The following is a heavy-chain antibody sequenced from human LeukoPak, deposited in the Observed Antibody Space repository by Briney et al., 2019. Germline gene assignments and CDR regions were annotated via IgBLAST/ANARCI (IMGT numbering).Heavy chain of an antibody. D-gene: IGHD3-3*01. V-gene: IGHV1-24*01. CDR3: ATSLTTRITIFGVVTPPWY. CDR1: GYTLTELS. J-gene: IGHJ4*02. Sequence: ASVKVSCKVSGYTLTELSMHWVRQAPGKGLEWMGGFDPEDGETIYAQKFQGRVTMTGDTSTDTAYMELSSLRSEDTAVYYCATSLTTRITIFGVVTPPWYWGQGTLVTVSS. CDR2: FDPEDGET.